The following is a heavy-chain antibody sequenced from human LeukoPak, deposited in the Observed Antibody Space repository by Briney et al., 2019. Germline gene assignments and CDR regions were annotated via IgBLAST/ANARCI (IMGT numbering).Heavy chain of an antibody. Sequence: SVKVSCKASGGTFSSYAISWVRQAPGQGLEWMGGIIPIFGTANYAQKFQGRVTITTDESTNTAYMELSSLRSEDTAVYYCAREPYGSGSYYNVLDYWGQGTLVTVSS. CDR3: AREPYGSGSYYNVLDY. CDR2: IIPIFGTA. CDR1: GGTFSSYA. D-gene: IGHD3-10*01. J-gene: IGHJ4*02. V-gene: IGHV1-69*05.